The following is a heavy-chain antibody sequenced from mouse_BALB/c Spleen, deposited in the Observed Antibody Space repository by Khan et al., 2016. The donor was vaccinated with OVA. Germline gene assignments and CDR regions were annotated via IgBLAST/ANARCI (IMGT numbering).Heavy chain of an antibody. V-gene: IGHV1-4*01. CDR1: GYSFTSYY. D-gene: IGHD2-2*01. CDR3: TRSGLYGCFTY. J-gene: IGHJ3*01. Sequence: MQLEESGPELVKPGASVEMSCTASGYSFTSYYMHWLIQRPGQSLEWIGYIDPCTGYTNYNQKFKDKATLTADTSYSTAYMQLSSLTSEDSAVYYCTRSGLYGCFTYWGQGTLVTVSA. CDR2: IDPCTGYT.